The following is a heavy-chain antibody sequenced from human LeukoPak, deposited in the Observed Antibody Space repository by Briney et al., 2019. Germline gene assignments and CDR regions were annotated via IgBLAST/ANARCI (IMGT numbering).Heavy chain of an antibody. CDR1: GYTFTGYY. V-gene: IGHV1-2*02. J-gene: IGHJ6*03. CDR3: ARGDGYYYYYMDV. Sequence: ASVKVSCKASGYTFTGYYMHWVRQAPGQGLEWMGWINPNSGGTNYAQKFQGRVTMTRDTSISTAYMELSGLRSDDTAVYYCARGDGYYYYYMDVWGKGTTVTISS. CDR2: INPNSGGT.